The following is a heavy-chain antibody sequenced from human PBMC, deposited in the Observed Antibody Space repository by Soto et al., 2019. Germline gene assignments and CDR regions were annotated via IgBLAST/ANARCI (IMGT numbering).Heavy chain of an antibody. V-gene: IGHV3-53*01. CDR2: IYSDGNT. CDR3: ARAWIPESRGAEYFQH. CDR1: GFTVRNNY. D-gene: IGHD5-18*01. J-gene: IGHJ1*01. Sequence: EVQLVESGGGLIQPGGSLRLSCAASGFTVRNNYMSWVRQAPGKGLEWVSVIYSDGNTYYANFVKGRFTISRDSSKNTLYLQMNGLRADDTAVYYCARAWIPESRGAEYFQHWDQGTLVTVSS.